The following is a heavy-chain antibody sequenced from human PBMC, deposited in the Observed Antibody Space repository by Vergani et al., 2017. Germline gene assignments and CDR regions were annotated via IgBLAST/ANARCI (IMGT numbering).Heavy chain of an antibody. V-gene: IGHV1-69*04. CDR2: IIPILGIA. CDR1: GGTFSSYA. J-gene: IGHJ4*02. CDR3: ARVGANWAGRDY. D-gene: IGHD7-27*01. Sequence: QVQLVQSGAEVKKPGSSVKVSCKASGGTFSSYAISWVRQAPGQGLEWMGRIIPILGIANYAQKFQCRVTITADKSTSTAYMELSSLRSEDTAVYYCARVGANWAGRDYWGQGTLVTVSS.